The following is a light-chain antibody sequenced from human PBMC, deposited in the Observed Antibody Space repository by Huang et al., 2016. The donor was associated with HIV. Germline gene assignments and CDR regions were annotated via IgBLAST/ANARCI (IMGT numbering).Light chain of an antibody. J-gene: IGKJ3*01. V-gene: IGKV3-20*01. CDR1: QSISSSS. Sequence: EIVLKQSPGTLSLSPGERATLSCRASQSISSSSLAWYLQKPGQAPTLLIHGASTRATDIPDRFSGSGSGTDFTLTISRLEPEDFAVYYCHQYGSPPFTFGPGTKVDIK. CDR2: GAS. CDR3: HQYGSPPFT.